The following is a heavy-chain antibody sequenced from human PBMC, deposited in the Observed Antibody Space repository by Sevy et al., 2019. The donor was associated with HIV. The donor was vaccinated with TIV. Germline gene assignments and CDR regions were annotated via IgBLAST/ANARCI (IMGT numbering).Heavy chain of an antibody. CDR3: ARGGETPRGFDP. V-gene: IGHV4-4*02. J-gene: IGHJ5*02. CDR2: IYHRGYT. CDR1: GGSIRSVYW. D-gene: IGHD3-16*01. Sequence: SETLSLTCAVSGGSIRSVYWWHWVRQPPGKGLEWIGEIYHRGYTNYNPSLKSRVTISVDNFKNQFSLNLDSVTAADTAVYYCARGGETPRGFDPWGQGSLVTVSS.